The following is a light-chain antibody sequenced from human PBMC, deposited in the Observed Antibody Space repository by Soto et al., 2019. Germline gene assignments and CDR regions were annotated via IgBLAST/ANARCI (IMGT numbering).Light chain of an antibody. Sequence: EIVLTQSPGTLSLSPGERATLSCRASQSVGNNYLAWYQQKPGQPPSLLIYHASTRATGVPDRFSGSGSGADFTLTISRLDPEDFAVFYCHQYAYSPLTFGGGTKVEIK. CDR3: HQYAYSPLT. CDR1: QSVGNNY. V-gene: IGKV3-20*01. J-gene: IGKJ4*01. CDR2: HAS.